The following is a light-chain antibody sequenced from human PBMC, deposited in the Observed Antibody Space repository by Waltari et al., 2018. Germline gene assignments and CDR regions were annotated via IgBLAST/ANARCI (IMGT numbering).Light chain of an antibody. CDR2: AAS. CDR1: QGIRNY. V-gene: IGKV1-27*01. CDR3: QKYDSAPLT. J-gene: IGKJ3*01. Sequence: DIQLTQSPSSLSASIGDRVSITCRASQGIRNYLAWYQQKPGKVPKFLIYAASSLQSGVPSRFVGSGSGTEFTLTINSLQPEDVATYYCQKYDSAPLTFGPGTKVDIK.